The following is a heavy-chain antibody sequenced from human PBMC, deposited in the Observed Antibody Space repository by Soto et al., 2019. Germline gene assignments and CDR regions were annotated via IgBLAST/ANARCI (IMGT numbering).Heavy chain of an antibody. J-gene: IGHJ6*02. Sequence: QVQLQESGPGLVKPSQTLSLTCTVSGGSISSGDYYWSWIRQPPGKGLEWIGYIYYSGSTYYNRSLKSRVTISVDTSKNQFSLKLSSVTAADTAVYYCGVVAATDYYYGMDVWGQGTTVTVSS. V-gene: IGHV4-30-4*01. CDR3: GVVAATDYYYGMDV. CDR1: GGSISSGDYY. CDR2: IYYSGST. D-gene: IGHD2-15*01.